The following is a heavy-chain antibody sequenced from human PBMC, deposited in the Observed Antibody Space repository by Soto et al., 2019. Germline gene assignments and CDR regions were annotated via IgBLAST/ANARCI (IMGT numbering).Heavy chain of an antibody. V-gene: IGHV4-4*02. J-gene: IGHJ4*02. CDR3: TRSTTLSRRLSFDS. D-gene: IGHD4-4*01. CDR1: GGSITSPNW. Sequence: QVQLQESGPGLVKPSGSLSLTCTVSGGSITSPNWWGWVRQPPGKGLEWIGEIFHSETTNYNPSLKSRVTISIDKFKNQFSLRLTSVTAADTAMYYCTRSTTLSRRLSFDSWGQGALVTVSS. CDR2: IFHSETT.